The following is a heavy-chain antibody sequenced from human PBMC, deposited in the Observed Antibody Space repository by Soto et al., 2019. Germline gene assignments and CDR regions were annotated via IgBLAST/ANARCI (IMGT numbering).Heavy chain of an antibody. CDR2: ISYGGSNQ. Sequence: QARLVESGGGVVQPGRSLRLYCVASGFTFSSYGMQWVRQAPGKGLDWVAFISYGGSNQYYADSVKGRFTISTDDSKNMLYLQMKSLRPEDTAVYYCAKLMYSFDSSGFSVHYWGQRNLATVSS. D-gene: IGHD3-22*01. CDR3: AKLMYSFDSSGFSVHY. V-gene: IGHV3-30*18. J-gene: IGHJ4*01. CDR1: GFTFSSYG.